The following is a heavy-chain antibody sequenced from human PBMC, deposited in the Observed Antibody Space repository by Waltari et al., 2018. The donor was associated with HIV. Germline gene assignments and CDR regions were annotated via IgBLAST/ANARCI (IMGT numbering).Heavy chain of an antibody. Sequence: VQLVQSGAEVKKLGSSVKVSCKASGGTFSSYSSSRLGQAPGQGVEWKGGIIPIFGTANYAQKFQGRVTITADESTSTAYMELSSLRSEDTAVYYCARDRGIVGATLDYWGQGTLVTVSS. CDR2: IIPIFGTA. CDR3: ARDRGIVGATLDY. J-gene: IGHJ4*02. V-gene: IGHV1-69*01. CDR1: GGTFSSYS. D-gene: IGHD1-26*01.